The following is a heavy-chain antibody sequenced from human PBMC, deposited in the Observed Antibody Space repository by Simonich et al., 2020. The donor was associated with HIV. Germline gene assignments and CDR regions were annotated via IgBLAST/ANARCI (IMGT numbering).Heavy chain of an antibody. Sequence: QVQLQQWGAGLLKTSETLSLTCADYGGSFSGYYWSWIRQPPVKGLEWIGEINHSGITNYNPSLKSRVTISVDTSKNQFSLKLSSVTAADTAVYYCARRHPTTVTTPYFDYWGQGTLVTVSS. CDR3: ARRHPTTVTTPYFDY. J-gene: IGHJ4*02. CDR1: GGSFSGYY. V-gene: IGHV4-34*01. D-gene: IGHD4-17*01. CDR2: INHSGIT.